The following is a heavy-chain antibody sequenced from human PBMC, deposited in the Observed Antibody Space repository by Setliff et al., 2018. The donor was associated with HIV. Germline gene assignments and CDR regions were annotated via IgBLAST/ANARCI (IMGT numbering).Heavy chain of an antibody. D-gene: IGHD4-17*01. CDR2: IYHSGTT. CDR3: ARAPQDRTTWYFDL. CDR1: GGSISSGDYY. J-gene: IGHJ2*01. V-gene: IGHV4-31*03. Sequence: SETLSLTCSVFGGSISSGDYYWSWLRQHPGKGMEWIGYIYHSGTTYYNPSLASRVIISADTSRKRFSLQLNSVTAADTGVYFCARAPQDRTTWYFDLWGRGTLVTVSS.